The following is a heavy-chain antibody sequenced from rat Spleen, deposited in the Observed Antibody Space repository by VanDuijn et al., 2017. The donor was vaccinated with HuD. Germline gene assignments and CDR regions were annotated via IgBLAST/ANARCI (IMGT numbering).Heavy chain of an antibody. Sequence: EVQLVESGGGLVQPGRSLKLSCAASGFIFSRSAMAWVRQAPGRGLEWVASITNTGSSTYYPDSVKGRFTISRDNAKSTLYLQMNSLRSEDTATYYCTTGFAYWGQGTLVTVSS. CDR1: GFIFSRSA. V-gene: IGHV5-31*01. CDR2: ITNTGSST. CDR3: TTGFAY. J-gene: IGHJ3*01.